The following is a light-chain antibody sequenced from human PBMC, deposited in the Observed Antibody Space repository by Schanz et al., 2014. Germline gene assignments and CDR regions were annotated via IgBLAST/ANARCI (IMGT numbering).Light chain of an antibody. Sequence: DIQMTQSPSTLYASVGDRVTITCRASQSISSWLAWYQQKQGKAPKFLISDASTLQSGVPSRFSGSGSGTEFTLTISNLKPDDFATYYCQHYNSYFSWTFGQGTKVEIK. CDR3: QHYNSYFSWT. V-gene: IGKV1-5*01. J-gene: IGKJ1*01. CDR2: DAS. CDR1: QSISSW.